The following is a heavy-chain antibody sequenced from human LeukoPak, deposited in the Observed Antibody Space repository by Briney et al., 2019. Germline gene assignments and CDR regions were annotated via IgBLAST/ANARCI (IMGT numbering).Heavy chain of an antibody. Sequence: GGSLTLSCAASGFSLSGYGLHWVRQAPGKGLEWVAYISSSDSTIYYADSVKGRFTISRDNAKNSLYMQMNSLRAEDTAVYYCARGFVFYDFWSGYYTKGAFDIRGQGTMVTVSS. CDR1: GFSLSGYG. D-gene: IGHD3-3*01. J-gene: IGHJ3*02. CDR2: ISSSDSTI. CDR3: ARGFVFYDFWSGYYTKGAFDI. V-gene: IGHV3-48*04.